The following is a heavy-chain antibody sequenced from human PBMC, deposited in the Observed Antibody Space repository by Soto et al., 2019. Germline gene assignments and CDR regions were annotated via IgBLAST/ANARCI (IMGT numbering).Heavy chain of an antibody. CDR2: IKQDGSEK. D-gene: IGHD6-6*01. V-gene: IGHV3-7*01. CDR1: GFTFSSYW. J-gene: IGHJ6*03. Sequence: GGSLRLSCAASGFTFSSYWMSWVRQAPGKGLEWVANIKQDGSEKYYVDSVKGRFTISRDNAKNSLYLQMNSLRAEDTAVYYCARASSSFYYYYMDVWGKGTTVTVSS. CDR3: ARASSSFYYYYMDV.